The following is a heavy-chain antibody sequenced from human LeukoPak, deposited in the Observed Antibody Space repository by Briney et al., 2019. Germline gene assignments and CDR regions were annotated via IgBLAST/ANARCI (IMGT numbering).Heavy chain of an antibody. J-gene: IGHJ4*02. Sequence: GGSLRLSCTASGFTFSSSAMSWVRQPPGKGLEWVSAISGSGGGTYYADSVKGRFTISRDNSKNTLYLQMNSLRAEDTAVYYCARVAMPGLWFGDYYFDYWGQGTLVTVSS. CDR3: ARVAMPGLWFGDYYFDY. V-gene: IGHV3-23*01. CDR1: GFTFSSSA. D-gene: IGHD3-10*01. CDR2: ISGSGGGT.